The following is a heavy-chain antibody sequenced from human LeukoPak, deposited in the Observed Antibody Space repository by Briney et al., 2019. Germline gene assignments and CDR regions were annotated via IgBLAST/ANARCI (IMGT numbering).Heavy chain of an antibody. V-gene: IGHV3-30*04. CDR3: ARVQALDWFDP. CDR2: ISYDGSNK. J-gene: IGHJ5*02. Sequence: GGSLRLSCAASGFTFSSYAMHWVRQAPGKGLEWVAVISYDGSNKYYADSVKGRFTISRDNAKNSLYLQMNSLRAEDTAVYYCARVQALDWFDPWGQGTLVTVSS. CDR1: GFTFSSYA. D-gene: IGHD4-11*01.